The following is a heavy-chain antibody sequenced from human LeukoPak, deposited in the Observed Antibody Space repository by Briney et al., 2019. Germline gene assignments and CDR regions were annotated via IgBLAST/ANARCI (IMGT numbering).Heavy chain of an antibody. CDR3: ARGDDIVVVPAAMTLFGSLDY. CDR2: ISYDGSNK. J-gene: IGHJ4*02. Sequence: GGSLRLSCAASGFTFSSYAMHWVRQAPGKGLEWVAVISYDGSNKYYADSVKGRFTISRDNSKNTLYLQMHSLRAEDTAVYYCARGDDIVVVPAAMTLFGSLDYWGQGTLVTVSS. V-gene: IGHV3-30*04. CDR1: GFTFSSYA. D-gene: IGHD2-2*01.